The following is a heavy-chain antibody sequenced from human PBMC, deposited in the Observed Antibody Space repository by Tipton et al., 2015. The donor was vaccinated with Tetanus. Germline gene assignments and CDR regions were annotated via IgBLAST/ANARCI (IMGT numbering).Heavy chain of an antibody. J-gene: IGHJ6*02. D-gene: IGHD2-2*01. CDR1: GGTFSSYA. CDR2: IIPIFGTA. Sequence: QSGAEVKKPGSSVKVSCKASGGTFSSYAISWVRQAPGQGLEWMGGIIPIFGTANYAQKFQGRVTITADESTSTAHMELSSLRSEATAVYYCTRDGPVAIEPPMQIAGRAEYYYYSGVDVWGQGTPVTVSS. CDR3: TRDGPVAIEPPMQIAGRAEYYYYSGVDV. V-gene: IGHV1-69*01.